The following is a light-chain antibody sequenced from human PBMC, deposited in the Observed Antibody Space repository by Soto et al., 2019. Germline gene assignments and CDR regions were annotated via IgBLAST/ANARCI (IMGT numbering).Light chain of an antibody. CDR1: SSDVGAYNY. Sequence: QSALTQPASVSGSPGQSITISCTGTSSDVGAYNYVSWYQQHPGKAPKLMIYEVSNRPSGVSNRFSGSKSANTASLTISGLQAGDEADYYCSSYTSSRTWLFGGGTQLTVL. CDR2: EVS. CDR3: SSYTSSRTWL. V-gene: IGLV2-14*03. J-gene: IGLJ3*02.